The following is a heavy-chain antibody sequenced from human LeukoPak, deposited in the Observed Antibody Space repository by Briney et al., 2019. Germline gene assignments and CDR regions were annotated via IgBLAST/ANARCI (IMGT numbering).Heavy chain of an antibody. Sequence: GESLKISCKGSGYSFISNWIGWVRQMPGKGLEWMGIIHPGDSDTRYSPSFQGQVTTSADSSISTAYLQWNSLKASDTAMYYCVRSAVGGYGYDYWGQGILVTVSS. CDR1: GYSFISNW. V-gene: IGHV5-51*01. D-gene: IGHD5-18*01. J-gene: IGHJ4*02. CDR2: IHPGDSDT. CDR3: VRSAVGGYGYDY.